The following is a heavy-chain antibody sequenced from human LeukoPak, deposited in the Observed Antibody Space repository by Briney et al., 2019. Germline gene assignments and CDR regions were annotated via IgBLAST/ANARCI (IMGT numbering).Heavy chain of an antibody. CDR2: IKQDGSEK. V-gene: IGHV3-7*05. CDR3: ARYSSSWHAYDI. D-gene: IGHD6-13*01. J-gene: IGHJ3*02. Sequence: PGGSLRLSCAASGFTFSSYWMSWVRQAPGKGLQWVANIKQDGSEKYYVDSVNGRFTISRHNAKNSPSLQTNSLRPEATAVYYCARYSSSWHAYDIWGQGTMATVSA. CDR1: GFTFSSYW.